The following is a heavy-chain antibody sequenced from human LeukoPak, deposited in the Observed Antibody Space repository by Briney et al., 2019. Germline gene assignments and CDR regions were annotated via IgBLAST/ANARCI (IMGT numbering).Heavy chain of an antibody. V-gene: IGHV1-24*01. CDR2: FDPEDGET. J-gene: IGHJ6*03. D-gene: IGHD3-10*01. CDR1: GYTLTELS. CDR3: ARDSLWFGELTRYYYYYYMDV. Sequence: ASVKVSCKVSGYTLTELSMHWVRQAPGKGLEWMGGFDPEDGETIYAQKFQGRVTMTEDTSTDTAYMELRSLRSDDTAVYYCARDSLWFGELTRYYYYYYMDVWGKGTTVTVSS.